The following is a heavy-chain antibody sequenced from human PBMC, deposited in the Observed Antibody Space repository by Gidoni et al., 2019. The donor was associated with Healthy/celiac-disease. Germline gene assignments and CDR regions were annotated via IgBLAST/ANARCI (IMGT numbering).Heavy chain of an antibody. D-gene: IGHD2-15*01. J-gene: IGHJ4*02. CDR1: GFTVSSLG. V-gene: IGHV3-33*01. Sequence: QVQLVESGGCVVQPGRSLRLSCAASGFTVSSLGMHWVRQAPGKGLEGGEVILYDGSNKYYADSVKGRFNISRDNYKKTLYLQMNSLRAEDTAVYYCARDVLGRIDYWGQGTLVTVSS. CDR3: ARDVLGRIDY. CDR2: ILYDGSNK.